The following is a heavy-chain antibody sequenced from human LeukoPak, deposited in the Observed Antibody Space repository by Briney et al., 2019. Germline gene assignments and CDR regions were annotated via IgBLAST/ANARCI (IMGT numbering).Heavy chain of an antibody. D-gene: IGHD1-26*01. CDR2: ISGGGGST. J-gene: IGHJ4*02. CDR3: AKGPSRRDLLQSRQSYFDY. V-gene: IGHV3-23*01. Sequence: PGGSLRLSCAASGFTFSSYAMSWVRQAPGKGLEWVSTISGGGGSTYYADSVKGRLTISRDNSKNTLFLQMNSLRAEDTAVFYCAKGPSRRDLLQSRQSYFDYWGQGTLVTVSS. CDR1: GFTFSSYA.